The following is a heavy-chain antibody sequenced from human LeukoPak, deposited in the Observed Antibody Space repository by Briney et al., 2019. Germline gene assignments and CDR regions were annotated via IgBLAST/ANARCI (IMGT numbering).Heavy chain of an antibody. V-gene: IGHV1-18*01. J-gene: IGHJ5*02. Sequence: SSVKVSYKPSRYTLIHYGISWVRQAPAHRLEWMEWISAYNGSTNYAQKLQSRVTMTTDPSTSTAYTELRSLRSEDKAVYYCEKAGIMITSWGQGTLVTVSS. CDR1: RYTLIHYG. CDR2: ISAYNGST. D-gene: IGHD3-16*01. CDR3: EKAGIMITS.